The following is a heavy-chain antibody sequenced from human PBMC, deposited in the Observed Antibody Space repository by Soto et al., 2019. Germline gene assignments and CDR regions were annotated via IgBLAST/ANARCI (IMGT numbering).Heavy chain of an antibody. D-gene: IGHD2-15*01. CDR2: IIPIFGTA. J-gene: IGHJ4*02. CDR3: AKGYCSGGSCYRSGSYFDY. Sequence: GASVKVSCKASGGTFSSYAISWVRQAPGQGLEWMGGIIPIFGTANYAQKFQGRVTITADESTSTAYMELSSLRSEDTAVYYCAKGYCSGGSCYRSGSYFDYWGQGTLVTVSS. CDR1: GGTFSSYA. V-gene: IGHV1-69*13.